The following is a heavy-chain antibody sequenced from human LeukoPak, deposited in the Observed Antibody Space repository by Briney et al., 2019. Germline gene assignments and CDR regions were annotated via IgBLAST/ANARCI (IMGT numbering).Heavy chain of an antibody. V-gene: IGHV5-51*01. CDR2: IYPGDSDT. D-gene: IGHD1-26*01. CDR3: ARPTLSGSYYDFDY. Sequence: RGASLKISCKGSGYSFANYWIGWVRQLPGKGLEWMGIIYPGDSDTRYSPSFRGQVTISADKSISTAYLQWSSLKASDTAMYYCARPTLSGSYYDFDYWGQGTLVTVSS. CDR1: GYSFANYW. J-gene: IGHJ4*02.